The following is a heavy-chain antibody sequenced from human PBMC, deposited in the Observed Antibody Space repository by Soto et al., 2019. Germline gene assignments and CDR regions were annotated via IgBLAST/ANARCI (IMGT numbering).Heavy chain of an antibody. CDR2: ISGSGGST. CDR3: AKHPRNLNYYDSSGFPAGFDY. J-gene: IGHJ4*02. D-gene: IGHD3-22*01. CDR1: GFTFSSYA. V-gene: IGHV3-23*01. Sequence: GGSLRLSCAASGFTFSSYAMSWVRQAPGKGLEWVSAISGSGGSTYYADSVKGRFTISRDNSKNTLYLQMNSLRAEDTAVYYCAKHPRNLNYYDSSGFPAGFDYWGQGTLVTVSS.